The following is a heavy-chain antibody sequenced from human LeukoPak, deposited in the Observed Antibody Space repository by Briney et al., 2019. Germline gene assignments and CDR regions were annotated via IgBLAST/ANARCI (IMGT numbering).Heavy chain of an antibody. V-gene: IGHV4-34*01. CDR2: INHSGST. Sequence: SETLSLTCAVYGGSFSGYYWSWIRQPPGKGLEWIGDINHSGSTNYNPSLKSRVTISVHTSKNQFSPKLSSVTAADTAVYYCARGRVRPRRPTYCSSTSCYAYYYYYYMDVWGKGTTVTVSS. D-gene: IGHD2-2*01. J-gene: IGHJ6*03. CDR1: GGSFSGYY. CDR3: ARGRVRPRRPTYCSSTSCYAYYYYYYMDV.